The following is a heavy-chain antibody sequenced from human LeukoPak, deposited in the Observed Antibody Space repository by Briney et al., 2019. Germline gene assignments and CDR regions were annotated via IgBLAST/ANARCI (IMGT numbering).Heavy chain of an antibody. J-gene: IGHJ4*02. CDR1: GFTFRTFW. CDR2: INQDGSEK. V-gene: IGHV3-7*01. Sequence: GGSLRLSCEASGFTFRTFWMSWVRQAPGKGLEWVANINQDGSEKYYVDSVRGRFTISRDNAKNSLYLQMNSLRDEGTALYYCARGGRVHFDYWGQGTLVTVSS. CDR3: ARGGRVHFDY.